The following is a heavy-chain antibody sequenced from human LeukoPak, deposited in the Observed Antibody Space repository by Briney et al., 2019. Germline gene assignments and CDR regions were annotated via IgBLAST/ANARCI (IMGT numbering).Heavy chain of an antibody. D-gene: IGHD3-3*01. CDR2: ISGSGGST. Sequence: GGSLRLSCAASGFTFSSYAMTWVRHAPGKGLGWVSAISGSGGSTYYADSVKGRFTVSRDNSKNTLYLQMNSLRAEDTAVYYCAKQNHVWSGYPLDYWGQGTLVTVSS. CDR3: AKQNHVWSGYPLDY. J-gene: IGHJ4*02. V-gene: IGHV3-23*01. CDR1: GFTFSSYA.